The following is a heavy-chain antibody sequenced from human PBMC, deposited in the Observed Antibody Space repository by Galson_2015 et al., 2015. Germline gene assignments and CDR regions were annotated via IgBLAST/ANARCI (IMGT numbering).Heavy chain of an antibody. CDR1: GFTFSSYS. CDR2: ISSSSSTI. V-gene: IGHV3-48*02. Sequence: SLRLSCAASGFTFSSYSMNWVRQAPGKGLEWVSYISSSSSTIYYADSVKGRFTISRDNAKNSLYLQMNSLRDEDTAVYYCARGPPYYDILTGGPSDYWGQGTLVTVSS. J-gene: IGHJ4*02. D-gene: IGHD3-9*01. CDR3: ARGPPYYDILTGGPSDY.